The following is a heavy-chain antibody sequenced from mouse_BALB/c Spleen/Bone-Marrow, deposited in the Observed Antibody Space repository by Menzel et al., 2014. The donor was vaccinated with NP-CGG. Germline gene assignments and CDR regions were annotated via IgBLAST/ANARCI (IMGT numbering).Heavy chain of an antibody. D-gene: IGHD1-1*01. CDR3: ARVTTDCYFDV. V-gene: IGHV1-20*02. CDR2: INPGNGDT. J-gene: IGHJ1*01. Sequence: VQLKQSGLELVKPGASVKISCKASGYSFTGYFMNWVMQSHGKSFEWIGRINPGNGDTFYNQKFKGKATLTVDKSSSTTHVELRLLAFADSAVYYCARVTTDCYFDVWSEGTTVTVSS. CDR1: GYSFTGYF.